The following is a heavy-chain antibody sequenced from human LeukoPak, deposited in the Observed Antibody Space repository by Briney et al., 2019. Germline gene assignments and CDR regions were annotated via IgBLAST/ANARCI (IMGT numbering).Heavy chain of an antibody. CDR2: ISSNSYYI. Sequence: GGSLRLSCAASGFSFSAYIMNWVRQAPGKGLEWVSSISSNSYYIYYADSVRGRFTISRDNSQNTMFLQMNSLRAEDTAIYYCARAPPFYYDSRGYHYERGNYYYGMDVWGQGTTVIVSS. CDR3: ARAPPFYYDSRGYHYERGNYYYGMDV. CDR1: GFSFSAYI. D-gene: IGHD3-22*01. J-gene: IGHJ6*02. V-gene: IGHV3-21*04.